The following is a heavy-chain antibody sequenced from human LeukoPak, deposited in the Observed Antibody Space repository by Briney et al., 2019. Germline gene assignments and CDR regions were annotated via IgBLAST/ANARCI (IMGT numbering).Heavy chain of an antibody. CDR2: ISYDGSNK. V-gene: IGHV3-30-3*01. CDR1: GFTFSSYA. CDR3: ARDPSITMIVVAPRFDP. J-gene: IGHJ5*02. D-gene: IGHD3-22*01. Sequence: GGSLRLSCAASGFTFSSYAMHWVRQAPGKGLEWVAVISYDGSNKYYADSVKGRFTISRDNSKNTLYLQMSSLRAEDTAVYYCARDPSITMIVVAPRFDPWGQGTLVTVSS.